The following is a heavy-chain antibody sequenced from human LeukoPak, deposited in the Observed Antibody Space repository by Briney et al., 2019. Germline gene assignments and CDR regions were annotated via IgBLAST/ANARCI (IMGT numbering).Heavy chain of an antibody. CDR1: GYTFTGHF. CDR3: ARGFDSGDFALEF. J-gene: IGHJ4*02. Sequence: GASVKVSCKTSGYTFTGHFMHWVRQAPGQGPEWMGVINPNTGGTKYAQNFQGRVTLTRDTSITTVYMELSRLRSDDTATYYCARGFDSGDFALEFWGQGTLVTVSA. V-gene: IGHV1-2*02. CDR2: INPNTGGT. D-gene: IGHD4-17*01.